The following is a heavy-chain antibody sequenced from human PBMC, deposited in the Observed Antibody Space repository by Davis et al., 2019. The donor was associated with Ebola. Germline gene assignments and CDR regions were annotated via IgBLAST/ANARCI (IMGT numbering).Heavy chain of an antibody. CDR1: GFTFSSYA. D-gene: IGHD6-6*01. V-gene: IGHV3-23*01. CDR3: ARENRLEYSTKVDYYYGMDV. Sequence: GESLKISCAASGFTFSSYAMSWVRQAPGKGLEWVSAISGSGGSTYYADSVKGRFTISRDNAKNSLYLQMNSLRDEDTAVYYCARENRLEYSTKVDYYYGMDVWGQGTTVTVSS. CDR2: ISGSGGST. J-gene: IGHJ6*02.